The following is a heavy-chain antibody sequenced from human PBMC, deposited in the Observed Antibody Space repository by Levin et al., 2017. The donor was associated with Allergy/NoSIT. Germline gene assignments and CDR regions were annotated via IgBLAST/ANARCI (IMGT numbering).Heavy chain of an antibody. CDR3: AKDGYCSSTSCYVGQQLVYNWFDP. CDR2: ISWNSGSI. D-gene: IGHD2-2*01. J-gene: IGHJ5*02. CDR1: GFTFDDYA. V-gene: IGHV3-9*01. Sequence: SLKISCAASGFTFDDYAMHWVRQAPGKGLEWVSGISWNSGSIGYADSVKGRFTISRDNAKNSLYLQMNSLRAEDTALYYCAKDGYCSSTSCYVGQQLVYNWFDPWGQGTVVIVSS.